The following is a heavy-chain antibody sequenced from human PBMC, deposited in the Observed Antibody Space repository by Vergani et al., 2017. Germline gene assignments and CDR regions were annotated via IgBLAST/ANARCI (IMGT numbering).Heavy chain of an antibody. Sequence: QVQLQESGPGLVKPSETLSLTCTVSGYSISSGYYWGWIRQPPGKGLEWIGIIYHSGSTYYNPSLKSRVTISVDTSKNQFSLKLSSGTAADTAVYCCAIDSGGYVWGSYEAWFDPGGQATLVTVYS. CDR2: IYHSGST. CDR3: AIDSGGYVWGSYEAWFDP. CDR1: GYSISSGYY. V-gene: IGHV4-38-2*02. J-gene: IGHJ5*02. D-gene: IGHD3-16*01.